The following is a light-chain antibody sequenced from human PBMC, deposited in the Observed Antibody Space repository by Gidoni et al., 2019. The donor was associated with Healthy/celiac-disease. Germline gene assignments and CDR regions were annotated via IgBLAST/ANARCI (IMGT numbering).Light chain of an antibody. V-gene: IGKV3-20*01. CDR1: PSVSCSY. Sequence: DILLPPSPGTLSLSPGERATLSCRARPSVSCSYLAWYQQQPGQAPRLLIYGASGRATGIPDRGSGSGSGTDFTLTIIRLEPEDFAVYYWQQYGSSLWTFXQXTKVXIK. CDR3: QQYGSSLWT. J-gene: IGKJ1*01. CDR2: GAS.